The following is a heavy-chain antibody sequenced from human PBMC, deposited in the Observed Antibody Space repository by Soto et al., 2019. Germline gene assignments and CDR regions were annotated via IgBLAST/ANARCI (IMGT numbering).Heavy chain of an antibody. Sequence: RKHPGKGLEWSGYIYYSGSTYYNPSLKSRVTMSVDTSKNQFSLKLSSVTVVYSAVYYSAMSMGRFYYFDYWGQGTLVTVSS. V-gene: IGHV4-28*01. D-gene: IGHD2-21*01. CDR3: AMSMGRFYYFDY. CDR2: IYYSGST. J-gene: IGHJ4*02.